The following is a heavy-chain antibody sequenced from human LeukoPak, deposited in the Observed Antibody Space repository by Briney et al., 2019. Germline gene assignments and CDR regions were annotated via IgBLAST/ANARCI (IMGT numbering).Heavy chain of an antibody. CDR1: GDSISSYY. V-gene: IGHV4-59*01. D-gene: IGHD2-15*01. CDR2: IYYSGST. Sequence: PSETLSLTCTVSGDSISSYYWSWIRQPPGKGLEWIGYIYYSGSTNYNPSLKSRVTISVHTSKNQFSLKLSSVTAADTAVYYCTRRPYCSGGSCYGTGAWFDPWGQGTLVTVSS. CDR3: TRRPYCSGGSCYGTGAWFDP. J-gene: IGHJ5*02.